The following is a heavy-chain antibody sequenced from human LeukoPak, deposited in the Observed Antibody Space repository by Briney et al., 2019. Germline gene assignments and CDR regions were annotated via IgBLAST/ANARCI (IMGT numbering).Heavy chain of an antibody. CDR3: ARGAGIAAAGAFDY. CDR2: IYSGGST. D-gene: IGHD6-13*01. Sequence: GGSLRLSWAASGFTVSSNYMSWVRQAPGKGLEWVSVIYSGGSTYYADSVKGRFTISRDNSKNTLYLQMNSLRAEDTAVYYCARGAGIAAAGAFDYWGQGTLVTVSS. CDR1: GFTVSSNY. V-gene: IGHV3-53*01. J-gene: IGHJ4*02.